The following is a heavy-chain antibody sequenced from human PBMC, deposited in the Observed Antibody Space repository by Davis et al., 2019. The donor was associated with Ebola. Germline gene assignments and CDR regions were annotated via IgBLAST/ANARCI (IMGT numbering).Heavy chain of an antibody. Sequence: GESLKISCAGSGFTFSAYSMNWVRQAPGKGLEWVSHISGSSNIIYYADSVKGRFTISRDNSKNTLYLQMNSLGVEDTAVYYCARTHCSGGSCYLDYWGQGTLVTVSS. D-gene: IGHD2-15*01. CDR2: ISGSSNII. CDR3: ARTHCSGGSCYLDY. J-gene: IGHJ4*02. V-gene: IGHV3-48*01. CDR1: GFTFSAYS.